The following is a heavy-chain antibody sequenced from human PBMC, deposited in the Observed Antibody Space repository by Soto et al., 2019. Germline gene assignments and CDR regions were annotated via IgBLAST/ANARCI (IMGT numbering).Heavy chain of an antibody. CDR2: ISGSGAGT. D-gene: IGHD1-1*01. J-gene: IGHJ3*01. Sequence: EVQLSESRGGLEQPGGSLRLSCEASGFTFSNYAMAWVRQAPGMGLEWVSTISGSGAGTNYADSVKGRLTISRDNSKNTLYLQMNSLRAEDTAVYYCARSRRRDGMETFDFWGQGTVVTVSS. CDR1: GFTFSNYA. CDR3: ARSRRRDGMETFDF. V-gene: IGHV3-23*01.